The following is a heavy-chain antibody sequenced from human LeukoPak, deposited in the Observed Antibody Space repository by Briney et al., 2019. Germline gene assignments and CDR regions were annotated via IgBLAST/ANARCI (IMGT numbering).Heavy chain of an antibody. V-gene: IGHV1-69*13. CDR2: IIPIFGTA. J-gene: IGHJ4*02. CDR1: GGTFSSYA. CDR3: ARCCSSTSFDY. D-gene: IGHD2-2*01. Sequence: ASVKVSCKASGGTFSSYAISWVRQAPGQGLEWMGGIIPIFGTANYAQKFQGRVAITADESTSTAYMELSSLRSEDTAVYYCARCCSSTSFDYWGQGTLVTVSS.